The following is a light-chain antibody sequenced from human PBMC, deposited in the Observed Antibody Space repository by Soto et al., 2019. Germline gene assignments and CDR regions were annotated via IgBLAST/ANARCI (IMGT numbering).Light chain of an antibody. CDR2: DVS. CDR1: NSDVGGYNY. J-gene: IGLJ1*01. V-gene: IGLV2-14*03. Sequence: QSVLTQPDSVSGSPGQSITISCSGTNSDVGGYNYVLWYQHHPGKAPKLMIYDVSDRPSGVSNRFSGSKSGNTASLTISGLQAEDEADYYCSSYTSSSTYVFGTVTKLTVL. CDR3: SSYTSSSTYV.